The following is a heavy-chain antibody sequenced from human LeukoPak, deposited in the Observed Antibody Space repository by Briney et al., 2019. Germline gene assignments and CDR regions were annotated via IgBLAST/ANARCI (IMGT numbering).Heavy chain of an antibody. CDR1: GFTFSDYW. Sequence: GGSLRLSCAASGFTFSDYWIHWVRQAPGKGLVWVSRINTDGSITNYADSVKGRFSISRDNAKNTLYLQMSSLRAEDTAVYYCARDRGPRTGFMVRGAYDYWGQGTLVTVSS. D-gene: IGHD3-10*01. CDR2: INTDGSIT. CDR3: ARDRGPRTGFMVRGAYDY. J-gene: IGHJ4*02. V-gene: IGHV3-74*01.